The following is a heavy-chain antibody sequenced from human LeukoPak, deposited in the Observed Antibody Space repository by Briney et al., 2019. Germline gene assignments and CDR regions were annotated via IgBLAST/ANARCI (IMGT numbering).Heavy chain of an antibody. D-gene: IGHD1-26*01. CDR3: ASPSGSYYEHSPLDY. J-gene: IGHJ4*02. V-gene: IGHV4-39*01. Sequence: PSETLSLTCTVSGGSISSNSYYWGWIRQPPGKGLEWIGSIYYSGSTYYNPSLKSRVTISVDTSKNQFSLKLSSVTAADTAVYYCASPSGSYYEHSPLDYWGQGTLVTVSS. CDR1: GGSISSNSYY. CDR2: IYYSGST.